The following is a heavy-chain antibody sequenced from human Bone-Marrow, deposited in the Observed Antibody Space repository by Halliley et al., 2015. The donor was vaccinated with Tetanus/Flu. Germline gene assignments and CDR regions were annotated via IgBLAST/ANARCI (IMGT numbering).Heavy chain of an antibody. J-gene: IGHJ4*02. Sequence: VSSIRGSPDRTYSAAPVKGRLPIPRDNSKNPLYLQMNSRRAEDTAVYSCASRRSVGTTYFDSWGQGTLVTVSS. D-gene: IGHD1-26*01. CDR3: ASRRSVGTTYFDS. V-gene: IGHV3-23*01. CDR2: IRGSPDRT.